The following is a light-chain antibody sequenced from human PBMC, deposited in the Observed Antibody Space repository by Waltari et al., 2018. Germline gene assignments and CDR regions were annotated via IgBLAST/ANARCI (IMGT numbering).Light chain of an antibody. CDR1: SGHSNNI. CDR3: QTGGHGTWV. CDR2: VNSDGSH. Sequence: QLVLIQSPSASASLGASVKLTCTLDSGHSNNIVAWLQRRPEKGPRYLMKVNSDGSHTKGDDIPDRFSGSSSGPERYLTISSLQSEDEADYYCQTGGHGTWVFGGGTKLTVV. V-gene: IGLV4-69*01. J-gene: IGLJ3*02.